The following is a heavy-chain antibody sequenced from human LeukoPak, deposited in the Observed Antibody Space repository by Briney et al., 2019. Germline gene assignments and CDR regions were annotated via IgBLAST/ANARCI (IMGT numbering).Heavy chain of an antibody. J-gene: IGHJ4*02. CDR2: IYPGDSAT. V-gene: IGHV5-51*01. CDR3: ARRRDSGSYIDF. Sequence: GESLKISCKGSGYNFTTYWIGWVRQMPGKGLEWMGIIYPGDSATRYSLSFQGQVTISADKSIGTAYLQWSSLKASDTAMYYCARRRDSGSYIDFWGQGTLVTVSS. D-gene: IGHD1-26*01. CDR1: GYNFTTYW.